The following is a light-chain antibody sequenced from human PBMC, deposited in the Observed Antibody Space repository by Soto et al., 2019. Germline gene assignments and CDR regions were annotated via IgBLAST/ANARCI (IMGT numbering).Light chain of an antibody. V-gene: IGLV1-44*01. CDR2: SNN. CDR3: AAWDDSLNGWV. J-gene: IGLJ3*02. CDR1: SSNLGSNT. Sequence: QSVLTQPPSASGTPGQRVTISCSGSSSNLGSNTLNWYQQLPGTAPKLLIYSNNHRPSGVPDRFSGSKSGTSASLAISGLQSEDEADYYCAAWDDSLNGWVFGGGTKLTVL.